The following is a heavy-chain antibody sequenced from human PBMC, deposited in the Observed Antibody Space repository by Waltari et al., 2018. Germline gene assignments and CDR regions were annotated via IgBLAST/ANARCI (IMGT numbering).Heavy chain of an antibody. J-gene: IGHJ4*02. CDR2: ISYDGSNK. CDR3: ARSSYSSGGDFDY. D-gene: IGHD6-19*01. Sequence: QVQLVESGGGVVQPGRSLRLPCAASGFTFSSYAMPWVRQAPGKGLEWVAVISYDGSNKYYADSVKGRFTISRDNSKNTLYLQMNSLRAEDTAVYYCARSSYSSGGDFDYWGQGTLVTVSS. V-gene: IGHV3-30-3*01. CDR1: GFTFSSYA.